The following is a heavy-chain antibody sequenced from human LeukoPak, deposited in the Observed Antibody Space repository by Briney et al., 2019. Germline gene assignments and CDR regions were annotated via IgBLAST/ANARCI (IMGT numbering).Heavy chain of an antibody. CDR1: GGSISSGGYY. D-gene: IGHD4-17*01. CDR2: IYYSGST. CDR3: ARAGVTVTTPEVYYYYGMDV. Sequence: SETLSLTCTVSGGSISSGGYYWSWIRQHPGKGLEWIGYIYYSGSTYYNPSLKSRVTISVDTSKNQFSLKLSSVTAADTAVYYCARAGVTVTTPEVYYYYGMDVWGQGTTVTVSS. J-gene: IGHJ6*02. V-gene: IGHV4-30-4*08.